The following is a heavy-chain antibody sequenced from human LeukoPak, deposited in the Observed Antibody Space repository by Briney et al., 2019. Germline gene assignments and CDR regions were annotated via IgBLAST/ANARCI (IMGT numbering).Heavy chain of an antibody. V-gene: IGHV3-23*01. CDR3: AKYYYDFWSGYPYYFDY. Sequence: GGSLRLSCAASGASGFTFSSYAVTWVRQAPGKGLEWVSSVSGSGHSTYYADSVKGWFTISRDNSKNTLYLQMNSLRAEDTAVYYCAKYYYDFWSGYPYYFDYWAQGTLVTVSS. CDR2: VSGSGHST. CDR1: GFTFSSYA. J-gene: IGHJ4*02. D-gene: IGHD3-3*01.